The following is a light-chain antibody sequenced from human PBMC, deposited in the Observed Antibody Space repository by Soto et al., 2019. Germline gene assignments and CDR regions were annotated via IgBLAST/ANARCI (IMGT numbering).Light chain of an antibody. CDR2: AAT. Sequence: DIQMTQFPSSVSASVGDSVAITCRASQIISNWVAWYQQKPGTAPRLLIYAATTLNSGVPSRFSGRSSGTDITLTITDLQPEDFAIYYCQQAYSFPFTFGPGTKVDLK. CDR1: QIISNW. J-gene: IGKJ3*01. CDR3: QQAYSFPFT. V-gene: IGKV1-12*01.